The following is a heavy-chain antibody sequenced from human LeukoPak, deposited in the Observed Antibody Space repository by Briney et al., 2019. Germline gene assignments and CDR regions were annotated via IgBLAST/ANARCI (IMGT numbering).Heavy chain of an antibody. V-gene: IGHV1-2*04. D-gene: IGHD3-3*01. J-gene: IGHJ3*02. CDR2: INPNSGGT. CDR1: GYTFTGYY. Sequence: ASVKVSCKASGYTFTGYYMHRVRQAPGQGLEWMGWINPNSGGTNYAQKFQGWVTMTRDTSISTAYMELSRLRSDDTAVYYCARVLEISGSNAFDIWGQGTMVTVSS. CDR3: ARVLEISGSNAFDI.